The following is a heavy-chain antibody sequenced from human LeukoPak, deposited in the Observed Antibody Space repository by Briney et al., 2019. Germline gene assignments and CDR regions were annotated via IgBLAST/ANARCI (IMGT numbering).Heavy chain of an antibody. V-gene: IGHV1-2*02. D-gene: IGHD2-2*01. Sequence: ASVKVSCKASGYTFTGYYMHWVRQAPGQGLEWMGWINPNSGGTNYAQKFQGRVTITADESTSTAYMELSSLRSEDTAVYYCARVPPYCSSTSCYYYYYMDVWGKGTTVTISS. CDR1: GYTFTGYY. J-gene: IGHJ6*03. CDR2: INPNSGGT. CDR3: ARVPPYCSSTSCYYYYYMDV.